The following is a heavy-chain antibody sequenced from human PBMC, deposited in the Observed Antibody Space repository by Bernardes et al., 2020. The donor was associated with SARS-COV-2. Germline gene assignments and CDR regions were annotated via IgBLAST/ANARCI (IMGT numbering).Heavy chain of an antibody. J-gene: IGHJ6*02. CDR1: GGSISSGGYY. CDR3: ARADYVAYGDYDTGDGMDV. V-gene: IGHV4-31*03. Sequence: SETLSLTCTVSGGSISSGGYYWSWIRQHPGTGLEWIGYIYYSGSTYYNPSLKSRVTISVDTSKNQFSLKLSSVTAADTAVYYCARADYVAYGDYDTGDGMDVWGQGTTVTVSS. CDR2: IYYSGST. D-gene: IGHD4-17*01.